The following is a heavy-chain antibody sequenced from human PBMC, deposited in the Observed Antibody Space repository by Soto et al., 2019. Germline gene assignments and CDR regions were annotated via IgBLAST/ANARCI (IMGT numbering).Heavy chain of an antibody. J-gene: IGHJ3*02. CDR3: ATNSRNDAFDI. CDR1: GYTFTSYG. D-gene: IGHD5-18*01. V-gene: IGHV1-18*01. CDR2: ISAYNGNT. Sequence: ASVKVSCKASGYTFTSYGISWVRQAPGQWFEWMGWISAYNGNTNYAQKLQGRVTMTTDTSTSTAYMELRSLRSDDTAVYYCATNSRNDAFDIWGQGTMVTVSS.